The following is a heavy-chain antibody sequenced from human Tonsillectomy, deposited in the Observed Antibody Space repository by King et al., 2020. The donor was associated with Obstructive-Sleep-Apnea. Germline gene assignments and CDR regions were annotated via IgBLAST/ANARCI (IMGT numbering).Heavy chain of an antibody. Sequence: VQLVESGGVVVQPGGSLRLSCAASGLTFDDFAMHWVRQAPGKGLEWVSLISWDGIRIYYADAVKGRFPSSRENSKNSLYLQMNSLRFEDTALYYCAKDLGPAGTGRTYFDYWGQGTLVTVSS. D-gene: IGHD3/OR15-3a*01. CDR2: ISWDGIRI. V-gene: IGHV3-43D*04. J-gene: IGHJ4*02. CDR1: GLTFDDFA. CDR3: AKDLGPAGTGRTYFDY.